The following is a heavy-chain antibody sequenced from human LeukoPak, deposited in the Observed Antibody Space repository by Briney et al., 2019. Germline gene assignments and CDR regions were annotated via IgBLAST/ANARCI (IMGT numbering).Heavy chain of an antibody. J-gene: IGHJ4*02. CDR3: AKEGYYEGTS. CDR2: ISYDGSNK. V-gene: IGHV3-30*04. Sequence: GGSLRLSCAASGFTFSSYAMHWVRQAPGKGLEWVAVISYDGSNKYYADSVKGRFTISRDNSKNTLYLQMNSLRAEDTAVYYCAKEGYYEGTSWGQGTLVTVSS. D-gene: IGHD3-22*01. CDR1: GFTFSSYA.